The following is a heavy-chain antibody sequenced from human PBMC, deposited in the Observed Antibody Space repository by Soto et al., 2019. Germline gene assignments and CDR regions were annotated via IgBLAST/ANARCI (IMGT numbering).Heavy chain of an antibody. V-gene: IGHV3-64D*06. CDR2: VSTSGRST. Sequence: EVQLVESGGGLVQPGGSLRLSCSASGFIFSESTIYWVRQVPGKGLEAISAVSTSGRSTNYADSVKDRFTISRDNSKNTLFPQMGSLRPEDTAIYYCVKQAHGLDGVAFDYWGQGTQVTVAS. CDR1: GFIFSEST. D-gene: IGHD2-15*01. CDR3: VKQAHGLDGVAFDY. J-gene: IGHJ4*02.